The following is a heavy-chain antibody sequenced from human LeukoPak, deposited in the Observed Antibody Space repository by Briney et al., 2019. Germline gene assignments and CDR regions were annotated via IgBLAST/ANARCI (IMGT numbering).Heavy chain of an antibody. V-gene: IGHV1-2*04. D-gene: IGHD6-19*01. CDR1: GYMFTGYY. Sequence: GASVKVSCKASGYMFTGYYMHWVRQAPGQGLEWMGWINPNSGGTNYAQKFQGWVTMTRDTSISTAYMDLNRLRSDDTAVYYCARVVAVTGTPVYYMDVWGKGTTVTVSS. CDR3: ARVVAVTGTPVYYMDV. J-gene: IGHJ6*03. CDR2: INPNSGGT.